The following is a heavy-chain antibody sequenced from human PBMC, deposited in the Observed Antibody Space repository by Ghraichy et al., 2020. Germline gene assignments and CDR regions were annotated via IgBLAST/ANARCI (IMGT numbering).Heavy chain of an antibody. J-gene: IGHJ4*02. CDR3: ARVDYSSGWYYFDY. D-gene: IGHD6-19*01. CDR2: INVYNGNT. Sequence: ASVKVSCKASGYTFTSYGINWVRQAPGQGLEWMGWINVYNGNTNYAQMLQDRVTMTTDTSTSTGYMELRSLRSDDTAVYYCARVDYSSGWYYFDYWGQGTLVTVSS. V-gene: IGHV1-18*01. CDR1: GYTFTSYG.